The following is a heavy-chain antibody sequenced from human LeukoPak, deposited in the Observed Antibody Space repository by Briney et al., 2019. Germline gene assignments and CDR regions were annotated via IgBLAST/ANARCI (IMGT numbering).Heavy chain of an antibody. CDR3: ARGNWFVDY. Sequence: GGSLRLSCEASGFTFSSYSMSWLRRIPGKGLEWLSYISISSTYLHYADSVKGRFTISRDNAKKSLFLQMNSLRADDTAVYYCARGNWFVDYWGQGTLVTVSS. V-gene: IGHV3-21*05. J-gene: IGHJ4*02. CDR1: GFTFSSYS. D-gene: IGHD1-20*01. CDR2: ISISSTYL.